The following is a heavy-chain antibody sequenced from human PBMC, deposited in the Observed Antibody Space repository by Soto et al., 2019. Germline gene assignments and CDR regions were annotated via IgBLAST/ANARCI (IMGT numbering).Heavy chain of an antibody. CDR2: IHHSGNT. Sequence: SETLSLTCVASGYSISSGYYWVWIRQPPGKGLEWIGSIHHSGNTYYTPSLTSRVTISVDTSKNHFSLKLRSVTAADTAVYSCSIRVTPTGFDYWGQGTLVTVSS. CDR1: GYSISSGYY. V-gene: IGHV4-38-2*01. D-gene: IGHD2-21*02. J-gene: IGHJ4*02. CDR3: SIRVTPTGFDY.